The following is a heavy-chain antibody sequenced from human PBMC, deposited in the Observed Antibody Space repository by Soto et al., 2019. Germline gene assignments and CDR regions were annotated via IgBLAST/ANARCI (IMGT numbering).Heavy chain of an antibody. V-gene: IGHV3-11*01. D-gene: IGHD3-22*01. CDR3: ARGDSRWLQVHSYDY. CDR1: GFTFSDSY. J-gene: IGHJ4*02. CDR2: IGSRGSTI. Sequence: QVQLVESGGGLVKPGGSLRLSCAASGFTFSDSYMSWIRQAPGKGLEWISYIGSRGSTIYHADSVKGRFTISRDNAKNALYLQMSSLSAEDTAVYYCARGDSRWLQVHSYDYWGQGTLVTVSS.